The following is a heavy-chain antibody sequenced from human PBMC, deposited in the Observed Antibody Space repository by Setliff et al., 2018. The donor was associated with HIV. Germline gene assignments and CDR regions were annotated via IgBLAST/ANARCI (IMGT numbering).Heavy chain of an antibody. J-gene: IGHJ4*02. CDR2: INPGGGTT. Sequence: ASVKVSCKASGYIFTNYYVHRVRQAPGQGLEWMGIINPGGGTTSYPRKFRDKVTLTRDTSTSTVYMELTYLTSEDTAVYYCARAPPYSTGWGLDYWGQGTLVTVSS. V-gene: IGHV1-46*01. D-gene: IGHD6-19*01. CDR3: ARAPPYSTGWGLDY. CDR1: GYIFTNYY.